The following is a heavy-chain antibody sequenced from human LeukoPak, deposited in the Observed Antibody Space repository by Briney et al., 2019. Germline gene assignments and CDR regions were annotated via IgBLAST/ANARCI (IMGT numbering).Heavy chain of an antibody. D-gene: IGHD3-22*01. CDR3: ARSPPSEYYYDSSGYFDAFDI. Sequence: PEGSLRLSCAASGFTVSSNYMSWVRQAPGKGLEWVSVIYSGGSTYYADPVKGRFTISRDNSKNTLYLQMNSLRAEDTAVYYCARSPPSEYYYDSSGYFDAFDIWGQGTMVTVSS. V-gene: IGHV3-66*01. J-gene: IGHJ3*02. CDR1: GFTVSSNY. CDR2: IYSGGST.